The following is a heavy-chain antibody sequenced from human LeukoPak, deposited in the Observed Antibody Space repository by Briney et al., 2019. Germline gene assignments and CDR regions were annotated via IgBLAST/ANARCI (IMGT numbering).Heavy chain of an antibody. CDR1: GFTFSNYE. CDR3: ARAFGLTDY. V-gene: IGHV3-48*02. D-gene: IGHD3/OR15-3a*01. CDR2: ISSSSSTI. J-gene: IGHJ4*02. Sequence: GGSLRLSCAASGFTFSNYEMNWVRQAPGKGLEWVSYISSSSSTIYYADSVKGRFTISRDNAKNSVYLQMNSLRDEDTAVYYCARAFGLTDYWGQGTLVTVSS.